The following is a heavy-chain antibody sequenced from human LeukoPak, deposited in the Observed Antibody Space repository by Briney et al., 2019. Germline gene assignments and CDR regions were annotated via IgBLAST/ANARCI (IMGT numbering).Heavy chain of an antibody. CDR1: GYTFTSYG. CDR3: ARVGAQPVRFLDY. V-gene: IGHV1-18*01. CDR2: SSAYNGNT. Sequence: GAAVNVSCKASGYTFTSYGISWVRQAPGQGLEWMGWSSAYNGNTNYAQKLHGRVTMTTDTSTSTAYLELRSLSPDDTAVYYCARVGAQPVRFLDYWGQGTLVTVSS. J-gene: IGHJ4*02. D-gene: IGHD6-13*01.